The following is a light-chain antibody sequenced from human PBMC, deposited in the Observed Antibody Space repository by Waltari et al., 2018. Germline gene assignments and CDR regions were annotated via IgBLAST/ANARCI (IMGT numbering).Light chain of an antibody. J-gene: IGKJ2*01. V-gene: IGKV1-27*01. Sequence: DIQMTQSPSSLSASVGDRVTITCRASQGITNFLNWYQVKPGKPPRRLIHGASTLDFGVPPRFSGSGSGTVFTLIISGLQSADFATYYCLHYHSAPYTFGLGTKVEIK. CDR2: GAS. CDR3: LHYHSAPYT. CDR1: QGITNF.